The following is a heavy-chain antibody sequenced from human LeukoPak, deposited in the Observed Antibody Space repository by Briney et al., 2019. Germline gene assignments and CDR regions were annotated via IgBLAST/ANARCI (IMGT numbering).Heavy chain of an antibody. J-gene: IGHJ5*02. CDR2: ISSSSSYI. V-gene: IGHV3-21*01. CDR3: ARDPAAGPWYNWFDP. Sequence: GGSLRLSCAASGFTFSSYSMNWVRQAPGKGLEWVSSISSSSSYIYYADSVKGRFTISRDNAKNSLYLQMNSLRAEYTAVYYCARDPAAGPWYNWFDPWGQGTLVTVSS. D-gene: IGHD6-13*01. CDR1: GFTFSSYS.